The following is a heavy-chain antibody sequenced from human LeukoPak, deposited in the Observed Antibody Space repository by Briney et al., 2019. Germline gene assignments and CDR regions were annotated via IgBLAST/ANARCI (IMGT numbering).Heavy chain of an antibody. J-gene: IGHJ4*02. V-gene: IGHV1-2*02. CDR1: GYTFTGNY. Sequence: ASVKVSCKASGYTFTGNYMHWLRQAPGQGLEWMGWINPNSGGTDYAQKFQGRVSMTRDTSISTTYMELSSLTSDDTAVYYCATDSTPLDYWGQGTLVIVSS. D-gene: IGHD2/OR15-2a*01. CDR2: INPNSGGT. CDR3: ATDSTPLDY.